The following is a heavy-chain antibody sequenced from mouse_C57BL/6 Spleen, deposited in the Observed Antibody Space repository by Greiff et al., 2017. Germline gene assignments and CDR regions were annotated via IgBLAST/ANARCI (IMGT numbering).Heavy chain of an antibody. J-gene: IGHJ2*01. Sequence: DVKLVESGGGLVQPGGSMKLSCAASGFTFSDAWMDWVRQSPEKGLEWVAEIRNKANNHATYYAESVKGRFTISRDDSKSSVYLQMNSLRADDTGIYYCTAPRNYGSSFFDYWGQGTTLTVSS. CDR1: GFTFSDAW. D-gene: IGHD1-1*01. CDR3: TAPRNYGSSFFDY. V-gene: IGHV6-6*01. CDR2: IRNKANNHAT.